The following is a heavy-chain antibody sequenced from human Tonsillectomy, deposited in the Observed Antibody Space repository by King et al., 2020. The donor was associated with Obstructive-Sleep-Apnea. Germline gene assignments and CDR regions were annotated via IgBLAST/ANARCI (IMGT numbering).Heavy chain of an antibody. CDR2: VVVGSGNT. V-gene: IGHV1-58*02. Sequence: QLVQSGPEVMEPGTSVKVPCRASGFTFSSSTMHWVRQARGQRLEWIGGVVVGSGNTNYAQKFQERVTITRDMSTRTTDMELSSRRSEDTAVFYCAAEITGTEAFDIWGQGTVVTVSS. D-gene: IGHD1-20*01. CDR1: GFTFSSST. CDR3: AAEITGTEAFDI. J-gene: IGHJ3*02.